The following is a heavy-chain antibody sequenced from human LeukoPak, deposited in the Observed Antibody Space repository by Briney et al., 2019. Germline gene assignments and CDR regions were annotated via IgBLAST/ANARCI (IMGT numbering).Heavy chain of an antibody. Sequence: SETLSLTCAVYGGSFSGYYWSWIRQPLGKGLEWIGEINHSGSTNYNPSLKSRVTISVDSSKNQFSLKLSSVTAADTAVYYCARGPRMVRGVILDYWGQGTLVTVSS. J-gene: IGHJ4*02. CDR3: ARGPRMVRGVILDY. CDR2: INHSGST. V-gene: IGHV4-34*01. D-gene: IGHD3-10*01. CDR1: GGSFSGYY.